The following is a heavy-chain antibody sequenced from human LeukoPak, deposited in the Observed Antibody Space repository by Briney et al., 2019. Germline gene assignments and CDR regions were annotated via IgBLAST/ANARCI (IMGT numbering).Heavy chain of an antibody. CDR3: AKGPAPYCSGGSCYSPHWYFDL. V-gene: IGHV3-23*01. CDR1: QFTFSNYA. D-gene: IGHD2-15*01. Sequence: PGGSLRLSCAASQFTFSNYAMSWVRQAPGKGLEWVSAISGSGNTTYFGDSVTGRFTISRDNPKNTVHLQMNSLSAEDTAVYYCAKGPAPYCSGGSCYSPHWYFDLWGRGTLVTVSS. CDR2: ISGSGNTT. J-gene: IGHJ2*01.